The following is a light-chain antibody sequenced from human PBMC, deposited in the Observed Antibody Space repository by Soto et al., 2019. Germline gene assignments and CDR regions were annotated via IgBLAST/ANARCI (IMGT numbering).Light chain of an antibody. Sequence: IVLTQSPGTPSLSPGERATLSCRASQSVSSSYLAWYQQKPGQAPRLLIYVASSRATGIPGRFSGSGSGTVFTLTSSRQAAEDVVLYCCQQYGTSPRTFGQGTKVEIK. CDR2: VAS. CDR1: QSVSSSY. J-gene: IGKJ1*01. V-gene: IGKV3-20*01. CDR3: QQYGTSPRT.